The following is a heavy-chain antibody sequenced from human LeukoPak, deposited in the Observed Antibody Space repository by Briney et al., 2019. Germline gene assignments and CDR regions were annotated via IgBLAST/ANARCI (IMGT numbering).Heavy chain of an antibody. D-gene: IGHD5-24*01. CDR2: INPSGGST. CDR1: GYTLTSYS. CDR3: AKAIADGYNLYFFDY. J-gene: IGHJ4*02. V-gene: IGHV1-46*01. Sequence: ASVKVSCKASGYTLTSYSVHWVRQAPGQGLEWMGIINPSGGSTSYAQKFQGRVTMTRDTSTSTVYMELSSLRSEDTAVYYCAKAIADGYNLYFFDYWGQGTLVTVSS.